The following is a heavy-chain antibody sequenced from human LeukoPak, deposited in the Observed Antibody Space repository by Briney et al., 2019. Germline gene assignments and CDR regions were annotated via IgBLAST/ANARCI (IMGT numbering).Heavy chain of an antibody. CDR1: GGSISSYY. V-gene: IGHV4-59*01. J-gene: IGHJ4*02. CDR3: ASGGNGAYYSDY. Sequence: SETLSLTCTVSGGSISSYYWSWIRQPPGKGLEWIGYIYYSGSTNYNPSLKSRVTISVDTSKNQFSLKLSSVTAADTAVYYCASGGNGAYYSDYWGQGTLVTVSS. CDR2: IYYSGST. D-gene: IGHD1-1*01.